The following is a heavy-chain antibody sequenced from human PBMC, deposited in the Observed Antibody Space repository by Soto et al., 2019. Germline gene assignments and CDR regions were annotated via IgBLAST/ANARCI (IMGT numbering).Heavy chain of an antibody. V-gene: IGHV4-34*01. Sequence: SETLSLTCAVYGGSFSGYYWSWIRQPPGKGLEWIGEINHSGSTNYNPSLKSRVTISVDTSKNQFSLKLSSVTAADTAVYYCARAYSSGFQYYFDYWGQGTLVTVSS. CDR1: GGSFSGYY. CDR2: INHSGST. D-gene: IGHD6-19*01. CDR3: ARAYSSGFQYYFDY. J-gene: IGHJ4*02.